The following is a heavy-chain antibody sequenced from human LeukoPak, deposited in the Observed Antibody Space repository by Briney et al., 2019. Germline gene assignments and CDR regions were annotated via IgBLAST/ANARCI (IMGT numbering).Heavy chain of an antibody. J-gene: IGHJ6*02. CDR1: GYTFTSYG. CDR3: ARGPYCSGGSCYGRYYYYGMDV. D-gene: IGHD2-15*01. CDR2: ISAYNGNT. Sequence: GASVKVSCKASGYTFTSYGISWVRQAPGQGLEWMGWISAYNGNTNYAQKLQGRVTMATDTSTSTAYMELRSLRSDDTAVYYCARGPYCSGGSCYGRYYYYGMDVWGQGTTVTVSS. V-gene: IGHV1-18*01.